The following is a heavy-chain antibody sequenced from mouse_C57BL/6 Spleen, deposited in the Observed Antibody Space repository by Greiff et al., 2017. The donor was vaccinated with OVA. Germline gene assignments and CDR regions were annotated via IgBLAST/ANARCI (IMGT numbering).Heavy chain of an antibody. V-gene: IGHV1-80*01. D-gene: IGHD2-10*01. Sequence: QVQLQQSGAELVKPGASVKISCKASGFAFSSYWMNWVKQRPGKGLEWIGQLYPGDGDTNYNGKFKGKATLTADKSSSTAYMQLSSLTSEDSAVYFCERKGAYYGNGYYAMDYWGQGTSVTVAS. CDR2: LYPGDGDT. CDR3: ERKGAYYGNGYYAMDY. J-gene: IGHJ4*01. CDR1: GFAFSSYW.